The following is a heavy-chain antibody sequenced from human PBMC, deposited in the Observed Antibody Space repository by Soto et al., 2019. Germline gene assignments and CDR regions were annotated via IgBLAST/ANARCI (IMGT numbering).Heavy chain of an antibody. D-gene: IGHD1-7*01. Sequence: SETLSLTCTVSGGSISSYYWSWIRQPPGKGLEWIGYIYYSGSTNYNPSLKSRVTISVDASKNQFSLKLSSVTAADTAVYYCAGGGTGTTRPFHYCGQGTMVTVSS. CDR3: AGGGTGTTRPFHY. J-gene: IGHJ4*02. V-gene: IGHV4-59*01. CDR2: IYYSGST. CDR1: GGSISSYY.